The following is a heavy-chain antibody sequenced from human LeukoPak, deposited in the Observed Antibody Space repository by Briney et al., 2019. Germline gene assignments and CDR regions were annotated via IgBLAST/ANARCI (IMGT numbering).Heavy chain of an antibody. V-gene: IGHV1-2*02. J-gene: IGHJ5*02. CDR2: INPNSGGT. CDR1: GYTFTGYY. Sequence: ASVKVSCKASGYTFTGYYMHWVRQAPGQGLEWMGWINPNSGGTNYAQKFQGRVTMTRDTSISTAYMELSRLRSDDTAVYYYARGRCSGGSCYSTGWFDPWGQGTLVTVSS. CDR3: ARGRCSGGSCYSTGWFDP. D-gene: IGHD2-15*01.